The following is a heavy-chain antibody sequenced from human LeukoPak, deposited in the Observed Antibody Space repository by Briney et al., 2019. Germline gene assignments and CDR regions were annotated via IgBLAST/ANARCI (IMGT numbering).Heavy chain of an antibody. CDR1: GFTVSSNY. D-gene: IGHD1-26*01. CDR3: ARSPPRIVGATYIDY. Sequence: VVSLRLSCAASGFTVSSNYMSWVRQAPGKGLEWVSVIYSGGSTYYADSVKGRFTISRDNSKNTLYLQMNSLRAEDTAVYYCARSPPRIVGATYIDYWGQGTLVTVSS. J-gene: IGHJ4*02. V-gene: IGHV3-53*01. CDR2: IYSGGST.